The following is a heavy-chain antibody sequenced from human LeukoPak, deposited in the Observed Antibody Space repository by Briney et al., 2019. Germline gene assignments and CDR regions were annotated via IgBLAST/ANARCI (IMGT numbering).Heavy chain of an antibody. CDR3: ARKKTGGITMVRGVNWFDP. V-gene: IGHV4-4*02. Sequence: KASETLSLTCAVSGGSISSSNWWSWVRQPPGKGLEWIGEIYHSGSTNYNPSLKSRVTISVDKSKNQFSLKLSSVTAADTAVYYCARKKTGGITMVRGVNWFDPWGQGTLVTVSS. D-gene: IGHD3-10*01. J-gene: IGHJ5*02. CDR2: IYHSGST. CDR1: GGSISSSNW.